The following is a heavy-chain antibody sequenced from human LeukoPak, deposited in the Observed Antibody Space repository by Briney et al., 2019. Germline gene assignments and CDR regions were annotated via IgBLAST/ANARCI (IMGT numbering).Heavy chain of an antibody. CDR1: GFTFSSYG. J-gene: IGHJ4*02. Sequence: GGSLRLSCAASGFTFSSYGMHWVRQAPGKGLEWVAFIRYDGSNKYYADAVKGRFTISRDNSKNTLYLQMHSLRAEDTSVYDCAKYYYVWGSYRYPDYWGQGTLVTVSS. V-gene: IGHV3-30*02. D-gene: IGHD3-16*02. CDR2: IRYDGSNK. CDR3: AKYYYVWGSYRYPDY.